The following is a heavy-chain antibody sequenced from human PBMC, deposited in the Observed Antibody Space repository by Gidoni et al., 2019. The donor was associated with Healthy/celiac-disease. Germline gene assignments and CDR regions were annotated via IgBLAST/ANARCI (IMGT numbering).Heavy chain of an antibody. D-gene: IGHD3-22*01. CDR1: GGTFSSYA. J-gene: IGHJ6*02. V-gene: IGHV1-69*01. Sequence: QVQRVQSGAEVKKPGATVKVSCKASGGTFSSYAISWVRQAPGQGLEWMGGIIPISGTANYAQNLQGRVTITADESTSTAYMELSSLRSEDTAVYSCASRDHSSGYSRYYYGMDVWGQGTTVTVSS. CDR2: IIPISGTA. CDR3: ASRDHSSGYSRYYYGMDV.